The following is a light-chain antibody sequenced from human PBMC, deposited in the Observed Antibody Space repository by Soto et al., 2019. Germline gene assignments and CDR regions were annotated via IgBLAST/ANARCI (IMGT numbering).Light chain of an antibody. J-gene: IGLJ2*01. CDR1: RSNIGNNP. CDR2: SNN. Sequence: QAVVTQPPSASGTPGQRVTISCSGSRSNIGNNPVNWYRQLPGSAPKLLIYSNNQRPSGVPDRFSGSKSGTSASLAISGLQSEDEADYYCAAWDDSLNGVVFGGGTKVTVL. CDR3: AAWDDSLNGVV. V-gene: IGLV1-44*01.